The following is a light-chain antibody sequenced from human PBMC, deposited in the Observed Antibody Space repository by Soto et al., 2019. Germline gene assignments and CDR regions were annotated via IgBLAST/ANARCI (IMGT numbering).Light chain of an antibody. CDR1: QSVSSY. J-gene: IGKJ1*01. CDR2: DAS. CDR3: QQRGNWPWT. Sequence: EIVLTQSPATLSLSPGGRATLSCRASQSVSSYLAWYQQKPGQAPRLLIYDASNRATGIPGRFSGSGSGTDFTLTISSLEPEDFAVYYCQQRGNWPWTFXQGTKADIK. V-gene: IGKV3-11*01.